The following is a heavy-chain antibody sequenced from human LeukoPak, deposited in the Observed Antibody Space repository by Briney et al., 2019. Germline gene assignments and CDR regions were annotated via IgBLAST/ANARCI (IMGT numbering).Heavy chain of an antibody. D-gene: IGHD3-16*01. J-gene: IGHJ4*02. CDR1: GTSNSTYY. CDR2: IYISGVT. CDR3: ARGARYGLFDD. Sequence: SETLSLTCTVSGTSNSTYYWGWIRQSAGKGLEWIGRIYISGVTNTNPSLKSRVTMSVDSSKNQFYLKLSSVTTADTAVYYCARGARYGLFDDWGQGTLVNVSS. V-gene: IGHV4-4*07.